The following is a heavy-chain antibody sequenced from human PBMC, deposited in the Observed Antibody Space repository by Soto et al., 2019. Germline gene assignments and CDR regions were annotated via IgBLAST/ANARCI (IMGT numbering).Heavy chain of an antibody. Sequence: QLQLQESGPGLVKPSETLSLTCTVSGGSISSSSYYWGWIRQPPGKGLEWIGSIDYSGSTYYNPSHKSGVTMTVVTSKNQFFLELRSVTAADTAVYYCARHVYKYVWGSYRPSHPFDYRGQGTLVTVSS. J-gene: IGHJ4*02. CDR1: GGSISSSSYY. V-gene: IGHV4-39*01. CDR3: ARHVYKYVWGSYRPSHPFDY. D-gene: IGHD3-16*02. CDR2: IDYSGST.